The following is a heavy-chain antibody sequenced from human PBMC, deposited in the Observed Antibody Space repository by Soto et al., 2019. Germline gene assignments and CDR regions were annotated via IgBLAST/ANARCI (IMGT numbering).Heavy chain of an antibody. V-gene: IGHV4-38-2*02. CDR2: VQHFGTT. Sequence: SETLSLTCTVSGYSVRSGHYWGWIRQSPAKGLEWIASVQHFGTTLYNPSLKTRVTVSVDTSKNQFSLSLRFVTAADTAVYYCAGDSHESWFYNWGQGIQVTVSS. CDR3: AGDSHESWFYN. J-gene: IGHJ5*02. CDR1: GYSVRSGHY.